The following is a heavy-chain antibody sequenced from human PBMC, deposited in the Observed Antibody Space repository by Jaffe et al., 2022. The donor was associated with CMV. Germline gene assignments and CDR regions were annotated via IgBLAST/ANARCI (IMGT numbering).Heavy chain of an antibody. D-gene: IGHD3-22*01. J-gene: IGHJ5*02. CDR2: IYYSGST. CDR1: GGSISSSSYY. CDR3: ARPRSHYYDSSGSSVWFDP. V-gene: IGHV4-39*01. Sequence: QLQLQESGPGLVKPSETLSLTCTVSGGSISSSSYYWGWIRQPPGKGLEWIGSIYYSGSTYYNPSLKSRVTISVDTSKNQFSLKLSSVTAADTAVYYCARPRSHYYDSSGSSVWFDPWGQGTLVTVSS.